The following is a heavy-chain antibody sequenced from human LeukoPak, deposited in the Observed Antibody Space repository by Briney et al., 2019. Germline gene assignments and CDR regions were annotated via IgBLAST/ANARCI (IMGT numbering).Heavy chain of an antibody. CDR3: AKGYSYGELGL. Sequence: GGSLTLSCAASGFTFSSYGMRWVRQPPSTGMEWVAFIRYDGNSKNHADSVKGRFTISSDDFKNTVYLQMSSLRAEDTAIYYCAKGYSYGELGLWGQGTLVTVSS. CDR1: GFTFSSYG. J-gene: IGHJ4*02. V-gene: IGHV3-30*02. CDR2: IRYDGNSK. D-gene: IGHD5-18*01.